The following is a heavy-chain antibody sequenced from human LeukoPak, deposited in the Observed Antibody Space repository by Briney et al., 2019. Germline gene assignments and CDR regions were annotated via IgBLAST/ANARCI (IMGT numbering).Heavy chain of an antibody. CDR3: AGRTAAQDYYMDV. CDR1: GFAVSIKY. V-gene: IGHV3-53*01. Sequence: GGSLRLSYAASGFAVSIKYMGWVRQTPGKGLEWVSVIDSARSTYYADSVKGRFTISRDNSKNTLYLQMNSLRAEDTAIYYCAGRTAAQDYYMDVWGEGTTVTISS. CDR2: IDSARST. J-gene: IGHJ6*03. D-gene: IGHD5-18*01.